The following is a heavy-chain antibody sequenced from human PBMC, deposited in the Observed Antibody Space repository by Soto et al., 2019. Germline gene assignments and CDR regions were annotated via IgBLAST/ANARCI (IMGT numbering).Heavy chain of an antibody. Sequence: PGGSLRLSCGASGFTFSVYPMSWVRQAPGKGLEWVSAITASGGDTYYTESVEGRFTISRDNSKSTLYLQMNTLRAEDTAVYYCAKKRSLNKAPFDYWGQGTLVTVSS. CDR3: AKKRSLNKAPFDY. CDR2: ITASGGDT. D-gene: IGHD1-1*01. V-gene: IGHV3-23*01. CDR1: GFTFSVYP. J-gene: IGHJ4*02.